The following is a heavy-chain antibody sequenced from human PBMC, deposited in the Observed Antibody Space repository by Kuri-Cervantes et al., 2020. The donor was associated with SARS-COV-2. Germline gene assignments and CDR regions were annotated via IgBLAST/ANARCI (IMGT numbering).Heavy chain of an antibody. CDR2: IIPIFGTA. CDR3: ARDLQRGTFDI. CDR1: GGTFSSYA. V-gene: IGHV1-69*06. Sequence: SVKGSCKASGGTFSSYAISWVRQAPGQGLEWMGGIIPIFGTANYAQKFQGRVTTTADKSTSTAYMELSSLRSEDTAVYYCARDLQRGTFDIWGQGTMVTVSS. D-gene: IGHD1-14*01. J-gene: IGHJ3*02.